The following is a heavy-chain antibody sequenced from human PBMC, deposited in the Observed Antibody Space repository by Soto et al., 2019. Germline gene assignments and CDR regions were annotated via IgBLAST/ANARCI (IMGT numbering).Heavy chain of an antibody. CDR3: GSARDNGSEGGDYYGMDV. J-gene: IGHJ6*02. D-gene: IGHD1-20*01. V-gene: IGHV4-59*01. Sequence: ETLSLACTVSGASISRYYWSWIRQPPGKGLEWIGYIYYSGSTNYNPSLKSRVIISVDTSKHQFSLKLSSVTAADTAVYYCGSARDNGSEGGDYYGMDVWGQGTTVTVSS. CDR1: GASISRYY. CDR2: IYYSGST.